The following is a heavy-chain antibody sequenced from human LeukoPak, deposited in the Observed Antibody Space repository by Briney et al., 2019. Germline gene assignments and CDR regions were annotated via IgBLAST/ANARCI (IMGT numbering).Heavy chain of an antibody. CDR2: IKQDGSEK. Sequence: GGSLRLSCAASGFTFSSYWMSWVRQAPGKGLEWVANIKQDGSEKYYVDSVKGRFTISRDNAKNSLYLQMNSLRAEDTAVYYCARDRDGDYDPNHFQHWGQSTLVTVSS. CDR3: ARDRDGDYDPNHFQH. CDR1: GFTFSSYW. J-gene: IGHJ1*01. D-gene: IGHD4-17*01. V-gene: IGHV3-7*04.